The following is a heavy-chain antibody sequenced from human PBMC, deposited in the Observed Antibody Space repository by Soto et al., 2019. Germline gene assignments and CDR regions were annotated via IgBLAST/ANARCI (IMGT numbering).Heavy chain of an antibody. CDR2: IYYSGST. Sequence: SETLSLTCTVSGGSISSYYWSWIRQPPGKGLEWIGYIYYSGSTNYNPSLKSRVTISVDTSKNQFSLKLSSVTAADTAVYYCARSIWDYYYGMDVWGQGTTVTVSS. D-gene: IGHD3-10*01. CDR1: GGSISSYY. CDR3: ARSIWDYYYGMDV. V-gene: IGHV4-59*01. J-gene: IGHJ6*02.